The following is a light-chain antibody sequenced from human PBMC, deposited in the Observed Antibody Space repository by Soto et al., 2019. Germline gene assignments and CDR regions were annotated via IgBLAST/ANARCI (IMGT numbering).Light chain of an antibody. Sequence: EIVMTQSPPTLPLSPGERAIVSCRASQSIGTYLAWYQQKRGQSPRLLIYDASTRATGIPARFSGSGSGTEFTLTINSLQSDDFAIYYCQQYTDWPRTFGQGTKVDIK. CDR1: QSIGTY. CDR3: QQYTDWPRT. J-gene: IGKJ1*01. V-gene: IGKV3-15*01. CDR2: DAS.